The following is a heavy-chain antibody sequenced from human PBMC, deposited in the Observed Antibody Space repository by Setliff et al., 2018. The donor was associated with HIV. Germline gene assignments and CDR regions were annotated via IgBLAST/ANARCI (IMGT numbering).Heavy chain of an antibody. V-gene: IGHV1-2*02. D-gene: IGHD6-13*01. CDR1: GYTFTGNSDYY. CDR2: INPYSGGT. CDR3: ARMKWGGSAAAGWDY. Sequence: ASVKVSCKASGYTFTGNSDYYLHWVRQAPGQGPEWMGWINPYSGGTLYAQKFHGRVTMTRDTSVNTAYMELSSLRSDDSALYYCARMKWGGSAAAGWDYWGQGTQVTVSS. J-gene: IGHJ4*02.